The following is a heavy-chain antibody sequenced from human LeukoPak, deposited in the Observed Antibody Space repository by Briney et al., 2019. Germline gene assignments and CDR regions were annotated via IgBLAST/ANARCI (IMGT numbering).Heavy chain of an antibody. CDR1: GYTFTGYY. Sequence: ASVKVSCKASGYTFTGYYIHWVRQAPGQGLEWVGWINPNSGGAKDAQTFQDRVTMTRDTSISTAYMGLSRLRSDDTAVYYCAKGRVVAGSKSLTYHWLDPWGQGTLVTVSS. V-gene: IGHV1-2*02. D-gene: IGHD6-19*01. CDR3: AKGRVVAGSKSLTYHWLDP. J-gene: IGHJ5*02. CDR2: INPNSGGA.